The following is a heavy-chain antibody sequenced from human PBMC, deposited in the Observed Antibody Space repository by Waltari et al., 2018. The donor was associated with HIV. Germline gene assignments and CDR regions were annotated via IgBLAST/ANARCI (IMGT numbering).Heavy chain of an antibody. CDR1: GDSISSSTYY. D-gene: IGHD1-20*01. CDR2: VHHSGST. CDR3: AREWRATSWYQGGFDY. Sequence: QLQLQESGPGLVKPSETLSLTCTVSGDSISSSTYYWGWVRQPPGKGLEWIGSVHHSGSTFYNPSLKSRVTISVDTSNNPFSVKLTSVTAADTAVFYCAREWRATSWYQGGFDYWGQGTLVTVSS. J-gene: IGHJ4*02. V-gene: IGHV4-39*02.